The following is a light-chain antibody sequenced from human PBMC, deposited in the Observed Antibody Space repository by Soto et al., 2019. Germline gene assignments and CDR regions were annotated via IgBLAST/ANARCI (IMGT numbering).Light chain of an antibody. J-gene: IGLJ2*01. V-gene: IGLV1-47*01. CDR2: RNN. Sequence: QSVLTQPPSASGTPGQRVTISCSGSSSNIGSKYVYWYQQRPGTAPKLLIYRNNQRPSGVPDRFSGSKSGTSASLAISGLRSEDEADYYCAAWDDSLSGYVVFGVGTKLTVL. CDR1: SSNIGSKY. CDR3: AAWDDSLSGYVV.